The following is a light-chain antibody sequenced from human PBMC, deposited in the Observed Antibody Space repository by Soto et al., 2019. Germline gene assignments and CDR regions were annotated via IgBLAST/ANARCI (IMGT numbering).Light chain of an antibody. CDR3: QQYGSSPRRT. CDR1: QSVSSSY. J-gene: IGKJ1*01. V-gene: IGKV3-20*01. CDR2: GAS. Sequence: EIVLPQSPGTLSLSPGERATLSCRASQSVSSSYLAWYQQKPGQAPRLLIYGASSRATGIPDRFSGSASGTDFTLTISRLEPEDFEVYYCQQYGSSPRRTFGQGTKVDIK.